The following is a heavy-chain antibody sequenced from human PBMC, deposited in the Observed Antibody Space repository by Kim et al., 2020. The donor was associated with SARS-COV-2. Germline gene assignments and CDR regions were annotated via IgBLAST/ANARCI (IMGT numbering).Heavy chain of an antibody. J-gene: IGHJ4*02. CDR1: GFTFSTYA. D-gene: IGHD6-13*01. Sequence: GGSLRLSCADSGFTFSTYAMSWVRQAPGKGLEWVSSFSGSDGSTYYADSVKGRFTISRDNSKNMLYLEMNSLRAEDTAIYYCANPGYSSSWYGGQDYWGQGTLVTVSS. CDR2: FSGSDGST. V-gene: IGHV3-23*01. CDR3: ANPGYSSSWYGGQDY.